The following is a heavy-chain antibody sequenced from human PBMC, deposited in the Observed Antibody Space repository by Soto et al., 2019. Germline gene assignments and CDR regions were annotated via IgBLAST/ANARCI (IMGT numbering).Heavy chain of an antibody. D-gene: IGHD6-19*01. CDR1: GFTFNSAW. J-gene: IGHJ4*02. Sequence: EVQLVESGGGLVKPGGSLRLSCATYGFTFNSAWMSWVRQTPGKGLEWVGRLKGKRVGGTTDQAAPVTGRFIISSDDSKNMLYLQMNSQKIEDTAVYYCTTEYGYSSGQNDNWGQGTLVTVSS. CDR3: TTEYGYSSGQNDN. V-gene: IGHV3-15*07. CDR2: LKGKRVGGTT.